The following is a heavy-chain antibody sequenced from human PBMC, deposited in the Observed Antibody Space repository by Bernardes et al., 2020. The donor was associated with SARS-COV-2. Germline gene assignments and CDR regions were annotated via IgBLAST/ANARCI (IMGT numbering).Heavy chain of an antibody. V-gene: IGHV4-59*01. CDR3: ARDLSHLVRRGFDL. CDR2: IYYSGST. D-gene: IGHD3-10*01. Sequence: SETLSLTCTVSGGSIGSYYWAWIRQPPGKGLEWIGYIYYSGSTNYNPSLKSRVTISVDRSQNQFSLNLSSVNPADTAVYYCARDLSHLVRRGFDLWGRGTRVTVSS. CDR1: GGSIGSYY. J-gene: IGHJ2*01.